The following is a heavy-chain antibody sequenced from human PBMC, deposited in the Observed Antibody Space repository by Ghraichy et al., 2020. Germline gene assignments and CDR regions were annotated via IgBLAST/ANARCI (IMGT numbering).Heavy chain of an antibody. CDR3: ARGRKSITIFGVVIPFDY. D-gene: IGHD3-3*01. CDR1: GGSFSGYY. Sequence: ETLSLTCAVYGGSFSGYYWSWIRQPPGKGLEWIGEINHSGSTNYNPSLKSRVTISVDTSKNQFSLKLSSVTAADTAVYYCARGRKSITIFGVVIPFDYWGRGTLVTVSS. J-gene: IGHJ4*02. V-gene: IGHV4-34*01. CDR2: INHSGST.